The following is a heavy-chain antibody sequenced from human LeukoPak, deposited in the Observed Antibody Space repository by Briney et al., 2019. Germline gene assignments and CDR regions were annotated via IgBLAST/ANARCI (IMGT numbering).Heavy chain of an antibody. CDR3: ARVGSYGPPLNYYYGMDV. CDR2: IIPIFGTA. V-gene: IGHV1-69*13. J-gene: IGHJ6*02. Sequence: SVKVSCKASGGTFSSYAISWVRQAPGQGLEWMGGIIPIFGTANYAQKFQGRVTITADESTSTAYMELSSLSSEDTAVYYCARVGSYGPPLNYYYGMDVWGQGTTVTVSS. CDR1: GGTFSSYA. D-gene: IGHD5-18*01.